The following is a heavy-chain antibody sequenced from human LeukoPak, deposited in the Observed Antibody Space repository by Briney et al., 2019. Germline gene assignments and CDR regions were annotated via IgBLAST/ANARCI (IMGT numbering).Heavy chain of an antibody. CDR3: AGKGTIFGVVFDY. Sequence: PSGTLSLTCTVSGGSISSSSYYWGWIRQPPGKGLEWIGSIYYSGSTYYNPSLKSRVTTSVDTSKNRFSLKLSSVTAADTAVYYCAGKGTIFGVVFDYWGQGTLVTVSS. D-gene: IGHD3-3*01. CDR1: GGSISSSSYY. J-gene: IGHJ4*02. CDR2: IYYSGST. V-gene: IGHV4-39*01.